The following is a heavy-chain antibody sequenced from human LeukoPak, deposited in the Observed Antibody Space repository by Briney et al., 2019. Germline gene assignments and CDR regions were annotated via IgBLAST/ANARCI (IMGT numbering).Heavy chain of an antibody. J-gene: IGHJ3*02. D-gene: IGHD4-11*01. Sequence: SVKVSCKASGGTFSSYAISWVRQAPGQGLEWMGGIIPIFGTANYAQKFQGRVTITTDESTSTVYMELSSLRSEDTAVYYCAREGSTVVTDAFDIWGQGTMVTVSS. V-gene: IGHV1-69*05. CDR3: AREGSTVVTDAFDI. CDR1: GGTFSSYA. CDR2: IIPIFGTA.